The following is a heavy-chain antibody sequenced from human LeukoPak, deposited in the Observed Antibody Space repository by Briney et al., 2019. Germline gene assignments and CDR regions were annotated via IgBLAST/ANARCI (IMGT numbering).Heavy chain of an antibody. Sequence: GESLKISCKGSGYSFTSYWIGWVRQMPGKGLEWMGIIYPGDSDTRYSPSFQGQVTISADKSISTAYLQWSSLKASDTAMYYCARSGPTYYYDSSGYYGAVGYYGMDVWGQGTTVTVSS. D-gene: IGHD3-22*01. J-gene: IGHJ6*02. V-gene: IGHV5-51*01. CDR2: IYPGDSDT. CDR1: GYSFTSYW. CDR3: ARSGPTYYYDSSGYYGAVGYYGMDV.